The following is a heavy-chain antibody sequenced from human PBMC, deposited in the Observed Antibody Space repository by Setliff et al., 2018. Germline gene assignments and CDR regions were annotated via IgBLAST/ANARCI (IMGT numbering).Heavy chain of an antibody. CDR1: GYSFTTYW. J-gene: IGHJ4*02. CDR3: AGAGGNSDYFDY. V-gene: IGHV3-73*01. CDR2: IRRNADNRAP. D-gene: IGHD2-21*02. Sequence: PGESLKISCKGSGYSFTTYWIGWVRQASGKGLEWVGRIRRNADNRAPIYAASVKGRFTISRDDSKNTAYLQMNSLKIEDTAVYYCAGAGGNSDYFDYWGQGTLVTVSS.